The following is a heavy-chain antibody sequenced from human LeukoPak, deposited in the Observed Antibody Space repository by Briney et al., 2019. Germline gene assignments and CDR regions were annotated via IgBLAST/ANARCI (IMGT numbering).Heavy chain of an antibody. CDR1: GFTFSSYA. Sequence: GGSLRLSCAASGFTFSSYAMHWVRQAPGKGLEWVAVISYDGSNKYYADSVKGRFTISRDNSKNTLYLQMNSLRAEDTAVYYCARAPPLYCGGDCYSSYFDYWGQGTLVTVSS. V-gene: IGHV3-30-3*01. CDR3: ARAPPLYCGGDCYSSYFDY. J-gene: IGHJ4*02. CDR2: ISYDGSNK. D-gene: IGHD2-21*02.